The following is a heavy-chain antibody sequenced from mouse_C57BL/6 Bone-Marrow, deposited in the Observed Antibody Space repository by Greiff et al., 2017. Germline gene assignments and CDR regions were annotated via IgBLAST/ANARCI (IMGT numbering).Heavy chain of an antibody. V-gene: IGHV1-64*01. CDR3: ALITTVVENAY. D-gene: IGHD1-1*01. CDR2: IHPNSGST. J-gene: IGHJ3*01. Sequence: QVQLQHPGAELVKPGASVKLSCKASGYTFTSYWMHWVKQRPGQGLEWIGMIHPNSGSTNYNEKFKSKATLTVDKSSSTAYMQLSSLTSEDSAVYYCALITTVVENAYWGQGTLVTVSA. CDR1: GYTFTSYW.